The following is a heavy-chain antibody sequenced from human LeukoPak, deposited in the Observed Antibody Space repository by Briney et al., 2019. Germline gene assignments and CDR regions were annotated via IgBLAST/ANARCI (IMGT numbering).Heavy chain of an antibody. CDR2: IRRDGSVI. D-gene: IGHD3-22*01. CDR1: GFIFSKYW. J-gene: IGHJ3*02. V-gene: IGHV3-7*01. Sequence: GGSLGLSCVASGFIFSKYWMTWVRQAPGKGLEWVANIRRDGSVIHYLDSVKGRFTISRDNAKNSLYVQMNSLRAEDTAVYYCAREGSAYMEGDAFDIWGQGTMVTVSS. CDR3: AREGSAYMEGDAFDI.